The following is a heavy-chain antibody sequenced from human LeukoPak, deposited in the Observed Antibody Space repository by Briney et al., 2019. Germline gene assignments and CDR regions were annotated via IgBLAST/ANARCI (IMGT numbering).Heavy chain of an antibody. V-gene: IGHV3-23*01. Sequence: GGSLRLSCAASGFTFDDYAMHWVRQAPGKGLEWVSAISGSGGSTYYADSVKGRFTISRDNSKNTLHLQMNSLRAEDTAVYYCAKDIQGSGWLSLFDYWGQGTLVTVSS. CDR2: ISGSGGST. D-gene: IGHD6-19*01. J-gene: IGHJ4*02. CDR1: GFTFDDYA. CDR3: AKDIQGSGWLSLFDY.